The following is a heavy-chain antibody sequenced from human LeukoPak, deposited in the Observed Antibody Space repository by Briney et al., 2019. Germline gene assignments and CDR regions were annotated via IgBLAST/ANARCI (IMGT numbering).Heavy chain of an antibody. J-gene: IGHJ5*02. Sequence: TSETLSLTCTVSGGSISSYYWSWIRQPPGRGLEWIGYIYYSGSTNYNPSLKSRVTISVDTSKNQFSLKLSSVTAADTAVYYCARDPVIEAAADWYWFDPWGQGTLVTVSS. CDR3: ARDPVIEAAADWYWFDP. D-gene: IGHD6-13*01. V-gene: IGHV4-59*01. CDR2: IYYSGST. CDR1: GGSISSYY.